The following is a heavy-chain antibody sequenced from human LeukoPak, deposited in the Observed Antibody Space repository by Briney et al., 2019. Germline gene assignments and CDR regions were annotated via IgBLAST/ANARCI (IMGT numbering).Heavy chain of an antibody. D-gene: IGHD6-13*01. J-gene: IGHJ6*03. Sequence: ASVKVSCKASGYTFTSYGISWVRQAPGQGLEWMGWISAYNGNTNYAQKLQGRVTMTTDTSTSPAYMELRSLRSDDTAVYYCARVPIAAAATTYYYYYYYMDVWGKGTTVTVSS. V-gene: IGHV1-18*01. CDR2: ISAYNGNT. CDR1: GYTFTSYG. CDR3: ARVPIAAAATTYYYYYYYMDV.